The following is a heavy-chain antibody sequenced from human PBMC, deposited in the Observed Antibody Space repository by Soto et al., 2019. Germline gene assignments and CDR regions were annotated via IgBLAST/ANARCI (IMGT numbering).Heavy chain of an antibody. Sequence: GGSLRLSCAASGFTFSSYGMHWVRQAPGKGLEWVAVIWYDGSNKYYADSVKGRFTISRDNSKNTLYLQMNSLRAEDTAVYYCAREIAVAGYYYYGMDVWGQGTTVTVSS. CDR2: IWYDGSNK. V-gene: IGHV3-33*01. D-gene: IGHD6-19*01. CDR1: GFTFSSYG. CDR3: AREIAVAGYYYYGMDV. J-gene: IGHJ6*02.